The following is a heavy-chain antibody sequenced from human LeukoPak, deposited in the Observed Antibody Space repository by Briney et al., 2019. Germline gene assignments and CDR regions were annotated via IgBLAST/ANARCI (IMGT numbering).Heavy chain of an antibody. V-gene: IGHV4-34*01. D-gene: IGHD3-22*01. CDR2: INHSGST. J-gene: IGHJ3*02. Sequence: SETLSLTCTVSGGSISSYYWSWIRQPPGKGLEWIGEINHSGSTNYNPSLKSRVTISVDTSKNQFSLKLSSVTAADTAVYYCARGPPAYYYDSSGYYYSPDDAFDIWGQGTMVTVSS. CDR3: ARGPPAYYYDSSGYYYSPDDAFDI. CDR1: GGSISSYY.